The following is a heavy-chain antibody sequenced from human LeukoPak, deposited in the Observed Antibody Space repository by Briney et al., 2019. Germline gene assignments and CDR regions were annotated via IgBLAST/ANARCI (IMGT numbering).Heavy chain of an antibody. CDR2: ISGSGGSI. Sequence: GGSLRLSCAVSGLAFGNFAMTWVRQAPGKGLEWVASISGSGGSIYYAASVKGRFTLSRDNGQNTLFLRMTSLRVEDTATYFCASNLMTTRGGLVHWGQGTLVTVSS. D-gene: IGHD4-17*01. J-gene: IGHJ4*02. V-gene: IGHV3-23*01. CDR1: GLAFGNFA. CDR3: ASNLMTTRGGLVH.